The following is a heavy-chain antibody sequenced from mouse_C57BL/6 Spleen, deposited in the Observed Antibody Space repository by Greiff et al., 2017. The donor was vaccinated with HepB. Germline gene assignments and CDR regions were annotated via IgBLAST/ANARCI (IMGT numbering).Heavy chain of an antibody. Sequence: VQVVESGAELVRPGASVTLSCKASGYTFTDYEMHWVKQTPVHGLEWIGAIDPETGGTAYNQKFKGKAILTADKSSSTAYMELRSLTSEDSAVYYCTRKGPYGNYVDFDYWGQGTTLTVSS. J-gene: IGHJ2*01. CDR3: TRKGPYGNYVDFDY. CDR2: IDPETGGT. D-gene: IGHD2-1*01. V-gene: IGHV1-15*01. CDR1: GYTFTDYE.